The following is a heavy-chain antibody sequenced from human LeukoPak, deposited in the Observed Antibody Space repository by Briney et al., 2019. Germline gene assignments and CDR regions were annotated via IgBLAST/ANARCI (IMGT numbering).Heavy chain of an antibody. CDR1: GGSIRSYY. V-gene: IGHV4-4*09. Sequence: SEPLSLTCTVSGGSIRSYYWSWTRQPPGKGLEWIGYISNSGTTNYNASLKSRVTISLDTSKNQFSLNLSSVTAADTAVYYCARRGNTWNDFADWGQGTLVAVSS. D-gene: IGHD1-1*01. CDR2: ISNSGTT. CDR3: ARRGNTWNDFAD. J-gene: IGHJ4*02.